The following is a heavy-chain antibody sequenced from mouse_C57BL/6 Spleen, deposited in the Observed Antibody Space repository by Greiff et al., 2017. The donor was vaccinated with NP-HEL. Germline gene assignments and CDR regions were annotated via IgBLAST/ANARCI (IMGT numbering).Heavy chain of an antibody. Sequence: QVQLKQSGAELVRPGTSVKVSCKASGYAFTNYLIEWVKQRPGQGLEWIGVINPGSGRTNYNEKFKGKATLTADKSSSTAYMQLSSLTSEYSAVYFCARSGGYDDFDYWGQGTTLTVSS. J-gene: IGHJ2*01. CDR3: ARSGGYDDFDY. V-gene: IGHV1-54*01. CDR1: GYAFTNYL. CDR2: INPGSGRT. D-gene: IGHD2-2*01.